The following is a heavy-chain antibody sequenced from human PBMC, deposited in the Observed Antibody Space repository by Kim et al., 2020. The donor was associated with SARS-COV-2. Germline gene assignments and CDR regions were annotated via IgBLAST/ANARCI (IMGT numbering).Heavy chain of an antibody. CDR2: ISYDGSEK. J-gene: IGHJ4*02. V-gene: IGHV3-30*18. Sequence: GGSLRLSCVASGFPFSYFGMHWVRQAPGKGLEWVADISYDGSEKYYADSVKGRFTISRDNSKSTLYLQMNSLGAEDTAVYYCAKDPGVLTGYYMDYWGQGTLLTVTS. CDR3: AKDPGVLTGYYMDY. CDR1: GFPFSYFG. D-gene: IGHD3-9*01.